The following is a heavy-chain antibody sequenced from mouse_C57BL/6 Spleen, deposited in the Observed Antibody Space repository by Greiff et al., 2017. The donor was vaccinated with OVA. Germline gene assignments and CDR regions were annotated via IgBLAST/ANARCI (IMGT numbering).Heavy chain of an antibody. Sequence: VHVKQSGPELVKPGASVKISCKASGYSFTDYNMNWVKQSNGKSLEWIGVINPNYGTTSYNQKFKGKATLTVDQSSSTAYMQLNSLTSEDSAVYYCAGGYYDYDAAWFAYWGQGTLVTVSA. D-gene: IGHD2-4*01. CDR1: GYSFTDYN. CDR3: AGGYYDYDAAWFAY. CDR2: INPNYGTT. V-gene: IGHV1-39*01. J-gene: IGHJ3*01.